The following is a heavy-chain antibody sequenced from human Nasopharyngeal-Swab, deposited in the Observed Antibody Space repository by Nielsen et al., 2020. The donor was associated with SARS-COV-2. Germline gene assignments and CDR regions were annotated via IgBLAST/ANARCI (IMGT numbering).Heavy chain of an antibody. V-gene: IGHV4-59*13. CDR1: GGSFSGYY. CDR2: IYYSGST. J-gene: IGHJ3*02. CDR3: ARDPSTITMVRGVIPHGAFDI. Sequence: SETLSLTCAVYGGSFSGYYWSWIRQPPGKGLEWIGYIYYSGSTNYNPSLKSRVTISVDTSKNQFSLKLSSVTAADTAVYYCARDPSTITMVRGVIPHGAFDIWGQGTMVIVSS. D-gene: IGHD3-10*01.